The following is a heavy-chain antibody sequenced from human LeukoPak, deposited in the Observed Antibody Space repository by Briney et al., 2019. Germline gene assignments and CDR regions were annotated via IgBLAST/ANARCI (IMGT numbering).Heavy chain of an antibody. CDR2: ISSSSSYI. CDR1: GFTFSSYS. Sequence: GGSLRLSCAASGFTFSSYSMNWVRQAPGKGLEWVSSISSSSSYIYYADSVKGRFTISRDNSKNTLYLQMNSLRAEDTAVYYCAKDRSGGLDYWGQGTLVTVSS. D-gene: IGHD2-15*01. V-gene: IGHV3-21*01. J-gene: IGHJ4*02. CDR3: AKDRSGGLDY.